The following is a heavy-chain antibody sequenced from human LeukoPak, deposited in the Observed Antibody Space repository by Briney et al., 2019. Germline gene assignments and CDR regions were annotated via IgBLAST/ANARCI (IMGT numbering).Heavy chain of an antibody. Sequence: SETLSLTCSVSGGSVTTDIYYWGWIRQPPGKGLEWIGNVYHSGTTYSNPSLRSRVTISVDTSKNQFSLKLSSVTAADTAVYYCAREDGGTLYYWGQGTLVTVSS. D-gene: IGHD1-1*01. CDR1: GGSVTTDIYY. CDR2: VYHSGTT. CDR3: AREDGGTLYY. J-gene: IGHJ4*02. V-gene: IGHV4-39*07.